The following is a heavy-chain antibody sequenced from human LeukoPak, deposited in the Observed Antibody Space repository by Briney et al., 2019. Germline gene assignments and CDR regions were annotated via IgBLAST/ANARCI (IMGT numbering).Heavy chain of an antibody. V-gene: IGHV3-11*04. D-gene: IGHD2-2*01. Sequence: PGGSLRLSCAASGFTFSDYYMSWIRQAPGKGLEWVSYISSSGSTIYYADSVKGRFTIFRDNAKNSLYLQMNSPRAEDTAVYYCAIDRPGYCSSTSCYLNWFDHWGQGTLVTVSS. CDR3: AIDRPGYCSSTSCYLNWFDH. J-gene: IGHJ5*02. CDR2: ISSSGSTI. CDR1: GFTFSDYY.